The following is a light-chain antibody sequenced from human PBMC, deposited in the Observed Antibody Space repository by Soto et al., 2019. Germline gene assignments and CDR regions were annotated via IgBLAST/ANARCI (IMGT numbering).Light chain of an antibody. CDR3: HQRGDWPLT. CDR1: QSVSSN. Sequence: EIVMTHSPVTLSVSQGSSVTLSCRASQSVSSNLAWYQQKPGQAPSLLIYGAFTRATGIPARFSGSGSGTDFTLTISSVEPEDFAVYYCHQRGDWPLTFGGGTKV. V-gene: IGKV3-11*01. CDR2: GAF. J-gene: IGKJ4*01.